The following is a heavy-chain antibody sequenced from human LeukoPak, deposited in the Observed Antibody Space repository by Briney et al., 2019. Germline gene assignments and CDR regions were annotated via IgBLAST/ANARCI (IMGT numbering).Heavy chain of an antibody. D-gene: IGHD3-22*01. V-gene: IGHV1-69*05. CDR3: AIGSEVYDSSGYPLDY. Sequence: ASVKVSCKASVGTFSSYAISWVRQAPGQGLEWMGGIIPIFGTAIYAQKFQGRVTITTDESTSTAYMELSSLRSEDTAVYYCAIGSEVYDSSGYPLDYWGQGTLVTVSS. CDR2: IIPIFGTA. J-gene: IGHJ4*02. CDR1: VGTFSSYA.